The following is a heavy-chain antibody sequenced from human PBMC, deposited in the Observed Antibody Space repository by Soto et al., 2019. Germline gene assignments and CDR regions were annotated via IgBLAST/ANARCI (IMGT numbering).Heavy chain of an antibody. D-gene: IGHD6-13*01. Sequence: SETLSLTCTVSGGSISSYYWSWIRQPPGKGLEWIGYIYYSGSTNYNPSLKSRVTISVNTSKNQFSLKLSSVTAADTAVYYCARDSSSWYEDYYYGMDVWGQGTTVTVSS. CDR2: IYYSGST. V-gene: IGHV4-59*01. CDR1: GGSISSYY. J-gene: IGHJ6*02. CDR3: ARDSSSWYEDYYYGMDV.